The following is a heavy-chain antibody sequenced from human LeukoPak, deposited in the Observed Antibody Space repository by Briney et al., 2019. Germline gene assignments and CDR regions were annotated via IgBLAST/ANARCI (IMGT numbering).Heavy chain of an antibody. D-gene: IGHD3-10*01. V-gene: IGHV3-66*01. CDR3: ARDIAVRGVAPAIDY. Sequence: GGSLRLSCAASGFTVSSNYMSWVRQAPGKGLEWVSVIYSGGSTYYADSVKGRFTISRDNSKNTLYLQMNSLRAEDTAVYYCARDIAVRGVAPAIDYWGQGTLVTVSS. J-gene: IGHJ4*02. CDR2: IYSGGST. CDR1: GFTVSSNY.